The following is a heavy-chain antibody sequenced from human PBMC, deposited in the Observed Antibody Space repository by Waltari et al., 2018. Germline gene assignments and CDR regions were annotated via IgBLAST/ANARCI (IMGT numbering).Heavy chain of an antibody. V-gene: IGHV1-69*05. CDR3: ARVGYDYIWGSYRPDDAFDI. Sequence: QVQLVQSGAEVKKPGSSVKVSCKASGGTFSSYAISWVRPAPGQGLEWMGGIIPIFGTANYAQKFQGRVTITTDESTSTAYMELSSLRSEDTAVYYCARVGYDYIWGSYRPDDAFDIWGQGTMVTVSS. CDR2: IIPIFGTA. J-gene: IGHJ3*02. D-gene: IGHD3-16*02. CDR1: GGTFSSYA.